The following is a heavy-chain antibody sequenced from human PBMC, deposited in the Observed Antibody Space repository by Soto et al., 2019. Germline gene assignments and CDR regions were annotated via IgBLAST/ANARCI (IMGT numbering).Heavy chain of an antibody. V-gene: IGHV3-66*01. D-gene: IGHD3-3*01. CDR1: GFTVSSNY. CDR2: IYSGGST. Sequence: GGSLRLSCAASGFTVSSNYMSWVRQAPGKGLEWVSVIYSGGSTYYADSVKGRFTISRDNSKNTLYLQMNSLRAEDTAVYYCARAGDFWSGYPLDYWSQGTLVTVSS. CDR3: ARAGDFWSGYPLDY. J-gene: IGHJ4*02.